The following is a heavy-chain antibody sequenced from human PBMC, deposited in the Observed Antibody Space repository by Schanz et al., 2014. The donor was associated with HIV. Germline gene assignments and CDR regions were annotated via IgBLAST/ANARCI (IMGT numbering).Heavy chain of an antibody. Sequence: QVQLVQSGAEVKKPGASVTVSCKASGYTFTNYGINWVRQAPGQGLEWMGWISGYIGNTNYAQNLQGRVTMTTDTLTSTVYMELRSLRSEDTAVYYCARTRGYSGYDPPYYYYYGMDVWGQGTTLTVSS. D-gene: IGHD5-12*01. V-gene: IGHV1-18*01. J-gene: IGHJ6*02. CDR3: ARTRGYSGYDPPYYYYYGMDV. CDR1: GYTFTNYG. CDR2: ISGYIGNT.